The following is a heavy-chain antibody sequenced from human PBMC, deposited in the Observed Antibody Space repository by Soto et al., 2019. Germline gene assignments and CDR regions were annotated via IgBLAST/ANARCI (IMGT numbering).Heavy chain of an antibody. V-gene: IGHV1-24*01. CDR3: VVVVAAPGRGFFHY. D-gene: IGHD2-15*01. CDR1: GYTLTELS. Sequence: ASVKVSCKVSGYTLTELSMHWVRQAPGKGLEWMGGFDPEDGETIYAQKFQGRVTMTEDTSTDTAYMELSSLRSEDTAVYYCVVVVAAPGRGFFHYCGKATLVTVST. J-gene: IGHJ4*02. CDR2: FDPEDGET.